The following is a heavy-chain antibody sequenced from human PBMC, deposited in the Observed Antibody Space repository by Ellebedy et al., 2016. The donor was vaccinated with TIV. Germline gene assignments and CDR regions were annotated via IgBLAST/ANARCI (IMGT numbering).Heavy chain of an antibody. Sequence: GESLKISCAASGFIFNHYSMNWVRQAPGKGLEWISSISSTGYYIYYADSVKGRFTISRDNSMPTVYLEMNSLRAEDTAIYYCARDLDKSSGWYGGAAYWGQGTQVTVSS. CDR3: ARDLDKSSGWYGGAAY. CDR2: ISSTGYYI. V-gene: IGHV3-21*01. D-gene: IGHD6-19*01. CDR1: GFIFNHYS. J-gene: IGHJ4*02.